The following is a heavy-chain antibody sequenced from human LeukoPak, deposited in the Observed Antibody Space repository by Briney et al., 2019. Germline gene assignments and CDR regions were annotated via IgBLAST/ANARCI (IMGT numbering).Heavy chain of an antibody. V-gene: IGHV1-69*05. Sequence: SSVKVSYKASGGTFIRYAIIWVQQAPGQGLEWMEGIIPSFGTANYAQKFQGRVTITTDESTSTAYMELSSLRSEDTAVYYCARVLGYCTNGVCYTTAEGWFDPWGQGTLVTVSS. CDR2: IIPSFGTA. D-gene: IGHD2-8*01. J-gene: IGHJ5*02. CDR3: ARVLGYCTNGVCYTTAEGWFDP. CDR1: GGTFIRYA.